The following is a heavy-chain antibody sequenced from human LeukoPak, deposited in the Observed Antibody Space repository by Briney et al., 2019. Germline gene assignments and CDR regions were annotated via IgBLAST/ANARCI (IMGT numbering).Heavy chain of an antibody. V-gene: IGHV3-23*01. CDR3: ARGYYDILTGYYQDDAFDI. Sequence: GGSLRLSCAASGFTFSSYAMSWVRQAPGKGLEWVSAISASGGSTYYADSVKGRFTISRDNSKNTLYLQMNSLRAEDTAVYYCARGYYDILTGYYQDDAFDIWGQGTMVTVSS. J-gene: IGHJ3*02. CDR2: ISASGGST. CDR1: GFTFSSYA. D-gene: IGHD3-9*01.